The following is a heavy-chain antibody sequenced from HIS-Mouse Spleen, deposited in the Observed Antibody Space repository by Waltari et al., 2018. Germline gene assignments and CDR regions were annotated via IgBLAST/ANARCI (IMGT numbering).Heavy chain of an antibody. D-gene: IGHD6-13*01. CDR2: INHSGST. CDR3: AREIPYSSSWYDWYFDL. Sequence: QVQLQQWGAGLLKPSETLSLTCAVYGGSFSGYYWSWIRQPPGKGLEWIWEINHSGSTYYNPSLTSRVTISVDTSKNQFSLKLSSVTAADTAVYYCAREIPYSSSWYDWYFDLWGRGTLVTVSS. V-gene: IGHV4-34*01. J-gene: IGHJ2*01. CDR1: GGSFSGYY.